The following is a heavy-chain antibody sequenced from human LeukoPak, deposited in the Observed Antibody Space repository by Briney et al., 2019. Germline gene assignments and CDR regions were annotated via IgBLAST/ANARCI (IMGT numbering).Heavy chain of an antibody. CDR2: ISYDGNNK. J-gene: IGHJ4*02. D-gene: IGHD3-10*01. V-gene: IGHV3-30-3*01. Sequence: PGGSLRLSCAASGXTFSSYAMHWVRQAPGKGLEWVAVISYDGNNKYYADSMKGRFTISRDKSKNTLYLQMNSLRAEDTAVYYCARDRPLHRGVYDYWGQGTLVTVSS. CDR3: ARDRPLHRGVYDY. CDR1: GXTFSSYA.